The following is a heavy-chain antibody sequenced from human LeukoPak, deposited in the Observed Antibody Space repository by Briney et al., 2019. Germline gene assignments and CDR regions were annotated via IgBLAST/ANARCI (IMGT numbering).Heavy chain of an antibody. CDR2: INPSGGST. D-gene: IGHD6-6*01. CDR3: ARDQIGGSSYSGDSDAFDI. V-gene: IGHV1-46*01. J-gene: IGHJ3*02. CDR1: GYTFTSYY. Sequence: GASVKVSCKASGYTFTSYYMHWVRQAPGQGLEWMGIINPSGGSTSYAQKFQGRVTMTRDMSTSTVYMELSSLRSEDTAVYYCARDQIGGSSYSGDSDAFDIWGQGTMVTVSS.